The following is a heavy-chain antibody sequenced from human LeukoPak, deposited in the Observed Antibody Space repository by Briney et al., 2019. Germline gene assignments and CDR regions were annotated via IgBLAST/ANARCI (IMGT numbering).Heavy chain of an antibody. D-gene: IGHD2-2*03. V-gene: IGHV3-23*01. J-gene: IGHJ4*02. CDR3: AKVLGLFRVGGYCSSTSCYSYFDY. CDR2: ISGSGGST. Sequence: PGGSLRLSCAASGFTFSSYAMSWVRQAPGKGLEWVSAISGSGGSTYYADSVKGRFTISRDNSKNTLYLQMNSLRAEDTAVYYCAKVLGLFRVGGYCSSTSCYSYFDYWGQGTLVTVSS. CDR1: GFTFSSYA.